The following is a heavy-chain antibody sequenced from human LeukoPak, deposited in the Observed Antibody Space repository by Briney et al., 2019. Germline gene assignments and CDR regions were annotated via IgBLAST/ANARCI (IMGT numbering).Heavy chain of an antibody. V-gene: IGHV1-69*01. Sequence: GGSLRLSCAASGFTVSSNYMSWVRQAPGQGLEWMGGIIPIFGTANYAQKFQGRVTITADESTSTAYMELSSLRSEDTAVYYCARVPVGATFYYYYYMDVWGKGTTVTVSS. CDR3: ARVPVGATFYYYYYMDV. J-gene: IGHJ6*03. CDR2: IIPIFGTA. D-gene: IGHD1-26*01. CDR1: GFTVSSNY.